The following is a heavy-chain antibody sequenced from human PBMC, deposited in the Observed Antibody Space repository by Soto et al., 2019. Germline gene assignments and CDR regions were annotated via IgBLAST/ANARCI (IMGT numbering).Heavy chain of an antibody. D-gene: IGHD3-10*01. CDR3: AKDLNGSGSFTSYYHYGMDV. Sequence: EVQMLESGGGLVNPGGSLRLSCAASGFTFSNYAMNWVRQAAGKGLAWVSSISGSGRNTYYADSVKGRLTISRDSSKNTLYLQMNSLRVEDTGVYYCAKDLNGSGSFTSYYHYGMDVWGQGTTVTVSS. J-gene: IGHJ6*02. CDR2: ISGSGRNT. V-gene: IGHV3-23*01. CDR1: GFTFSNYA.